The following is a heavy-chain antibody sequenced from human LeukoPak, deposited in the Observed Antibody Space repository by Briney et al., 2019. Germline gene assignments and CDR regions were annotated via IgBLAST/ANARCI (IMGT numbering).Heavy chain of an antibody. CDR2: IYYSGTT. V-gene: IGHV4-59*08. Sequence: PSETLSLTCTVSGGSISSYYWSWIRQPPGKGLEWIGYIYYSGTTNYNPSLKSRVTISVDTSKNQFSLKLSSVTAADTAVYYCARYYYDLDYWGQGTLVTVSS. CDR1: GGSISSYY. J-gene: IGHJ4*02. D-gene: IGHD3-22*01. CDR3: ARYYYDLDY.